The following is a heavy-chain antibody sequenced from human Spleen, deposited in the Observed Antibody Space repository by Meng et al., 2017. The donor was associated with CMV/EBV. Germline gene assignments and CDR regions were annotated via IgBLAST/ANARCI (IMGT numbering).Heavy chain of an antibody. J-gene: IGHJ4*02. CDR1: GFTFSSYW. D-gene: IGHD3-3*01. CDR2: IYSGGSST. V-gene: IGHV3-23*03. CDR3: AKRSGFWSGAFDY. Sequence: GGSLRLSCAASGFTFSSYWMHWVRQAPGKGLVWVSVIYSGGSSTYYADSVKGRFTISRDNSKNTLYLQMNSLRAEDTAVYYCAKRSGFWSGAFDYWGQGTLVTVSS.